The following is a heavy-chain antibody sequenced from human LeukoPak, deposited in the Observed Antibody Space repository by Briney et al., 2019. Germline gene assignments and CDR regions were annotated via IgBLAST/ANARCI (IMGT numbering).Heavy chain of an antibody. V-gene: IGHV4-59*12. D-gene: IGHD2-2*01. CDR2: IYHSGST. CDR1: GGSLRSNY. Sequence: PSETLSLTCSVSGGSLRSNYWSWIRQPPGKGLEWIGYIYHSGSTYYNPSLKSRVTISVDRSKNQFSLKLSSVTAADTAVYYCARARVIVVVPAAICAFDIWGQGTMVTVSS. J-gene: IGHJ3*02. CDR3: ARARVIVVVPAAICAFDI.